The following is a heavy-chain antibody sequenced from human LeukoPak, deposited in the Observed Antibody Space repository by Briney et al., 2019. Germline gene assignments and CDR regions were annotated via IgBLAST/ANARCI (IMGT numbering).Heavy chain of an antibody. CDR2: IYYSGST. CDR1: GGSISSSSYY. Sequence: SETLSLTCTVSGGSISSSSYYWGWIRQPPGKGLEWIGSIYYSGSTYYNPSLKSRVTISVDTSKSQFSLKLSSVTAADTAVYYCAREVEGWFDPWGQGTLVTVSS. CDR3: AREVEGWFDP. V-gene: IGHV4-39*07. J-gene: IGHJ5*02.